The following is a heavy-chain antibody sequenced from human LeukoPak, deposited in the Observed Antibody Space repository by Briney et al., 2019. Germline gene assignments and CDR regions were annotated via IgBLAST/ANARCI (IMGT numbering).Heavy chain of an antibody. V-gene: IGHV3-23*01. D-gene: IGHD3-22*01. CDR2: ISGSGGST. CDR3: ANFDYYDTP. Sequence: PGGSLRLSCATSGFIFSSYAMNWVRQAPGKGPEWVSAISGSGGSTYYADSVKGRFTISRDNSKNTLYLQMNSLRAEDTAVYYCANFDYYDTPWGQGTLVTVSS. CDR1: GFIFSSYA. J-gene: IGHJ5*02.